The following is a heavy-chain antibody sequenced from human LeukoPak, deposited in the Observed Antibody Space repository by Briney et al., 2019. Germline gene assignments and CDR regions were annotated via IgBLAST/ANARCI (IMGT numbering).Heavy chain of an antibody. CDR3: ATLVSTRYYFDY. D-gene: IGHD5/OR15-5a*01. Sequence: GSLRLSCAASEFSVGSNYMTWVRQAPGKGLEWIGNIYRSGITYYNHFNSSLKSRVTISIDTSKNQFSLRLTSVTAADTAVYFCATLVSTRYYFDYWGQGTLVTVSS. V-gene: IGHV4-38-2*01. J-gene: IGHJ4*02. CDR1: EFSVGSNY. CDR2: IYRSGIT.